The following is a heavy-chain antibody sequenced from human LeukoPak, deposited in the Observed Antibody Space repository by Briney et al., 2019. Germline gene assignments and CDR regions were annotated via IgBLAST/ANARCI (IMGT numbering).Heavy chain of an antibody. CDR1: GGSISSYY. CDR2: IYYSGST. J-gene: IGHJ4*02. V-gene: IGHV4-59*01. Sequence: NPSETPSLTCTVSGGSISSYYWSWIRQPPGKGLEWIGYIYYSGSTNYNPSLKSRVTISVDTSKNQFSLKLSSVTAADTAVYYCAKLVDTAMVPIDYWGQGTLVTVSS. D-gene: IGHD5-18*01. CDR3: AKLVDTAMVPIDY.